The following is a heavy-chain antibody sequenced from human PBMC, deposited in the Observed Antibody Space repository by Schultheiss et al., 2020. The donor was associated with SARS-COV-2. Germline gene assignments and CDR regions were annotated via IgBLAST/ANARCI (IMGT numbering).Heavy chain of an antibody. CDR1: GFTLSAYW. V-gene: IGHV3-74*01. D-gene: IGHD3-3*01. Sequence: GGSLRLSCTASGFTLSAYWVHWVRQVPGRGLVWVSRINEDGSRKDYADSVKGRFTISRDNAKNTLYLQMNSLRAEDTAVYYCAKDPAKYYDFWSGYYDGLAFDYWGQGTLVTVSS. J-gene: IGHJ4*02. CDR2: INEDGSRK. CDR3: AKDPAKYYDFWSGYYDGLAFDY.